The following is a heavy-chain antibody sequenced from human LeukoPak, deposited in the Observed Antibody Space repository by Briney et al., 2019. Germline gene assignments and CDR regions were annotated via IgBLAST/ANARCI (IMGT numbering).Heavy chain of an antibody. CDR3: ARGPPFVGYCSGGGCYSSSYFDY. V-gene: IGHV1-69*05. J-gene: IGHJ4*02. Sequence: ASVKVSCKASGGTFSSYAISWMRQAPGQGLEWMGGIIPIFGTANYAQKFQGRVTITTDESTGTAYMELSSLRSEDTAVYYCARGPPFVGYCSGGGCYSSSYFDYWGQGTLVTVSS. D-gene: IGHD2-15*01. CDR1: GGTFSSYA. CDR2: IIPIFGTA.